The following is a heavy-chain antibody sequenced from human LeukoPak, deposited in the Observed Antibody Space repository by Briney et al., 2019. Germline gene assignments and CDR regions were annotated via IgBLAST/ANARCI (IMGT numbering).Heavy chain of an antibody. CDR1: GYTFTSYY. CDR2: INPSGGST. CDR3: ARDRPPGYSSGWYEVDY. D-gene: IGHD6-19*01. Sequence: ASVKVSCKASGYTFTSYYMHWVRQAPGQGLEWMGIINPSGGSTSYAQKFQGRVTMTRDTSTSTVYMELSSLRSEDTAVYYCARDRPPGYSSGWYEVDYWGQGTLVTVSS. V-gene: IGHV1-46*01. J-gene: IGHJ4*02.